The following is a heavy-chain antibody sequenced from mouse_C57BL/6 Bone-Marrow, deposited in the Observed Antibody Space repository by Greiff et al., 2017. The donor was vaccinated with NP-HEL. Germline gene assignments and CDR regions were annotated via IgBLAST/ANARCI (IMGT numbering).Heavy chain of an antibody. CDR2: ISSGSSTI. D-gene: IGHD6-1*01. CDR1: GFTFSDYG. V-gene: IGHV5-17*01. CDR3: ARRVCAWFAY. J-gene: IGHJ3*01. Sequence: EVQVVESGGGLVKPGGSLKLSCAASGFTFSDYGMHWVRQAPEKGLEWVAYISSGSSTIYYADTVKGRFTISRDNAKNTLFLQMTSLRSEDTAMYYCARRVCAWFAYWGQGTLVTVSA.